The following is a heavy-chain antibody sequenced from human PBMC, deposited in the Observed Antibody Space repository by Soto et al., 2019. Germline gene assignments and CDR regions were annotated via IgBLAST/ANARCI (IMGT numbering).Heavy chain of an antibody. D-gene: IGHD3-22*01. CDR1: GGSISSSNW. CDR2: IYHSGST. Sequence: QVQLQESGPGLVKPSGTLSLTCAVSGGSISSSNWWSWVRQPPGKGLEWIGEIYHSGSTNYNPSLKGRATISGDKDKNRFSLKPRAVTAADTAVYYCARWSVTMIVVGSDAVDIWGQGTMVPVSS. J-gene: IGHJ3*02. V-gene: IGHV4-4*02. CDR3: ARWSVTMIVVGSDAVDI.